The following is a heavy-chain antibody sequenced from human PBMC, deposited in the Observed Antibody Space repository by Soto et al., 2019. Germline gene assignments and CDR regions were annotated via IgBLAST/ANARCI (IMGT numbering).Heavy chain of an antibody. CDR2: ISGSGGST. Sequence: EVQMLESGGDLVQPGGSLRLPCADPSFTSNMSAMSWVRQAPGKGLEWVSGISGSGGSTYYTDSVKGRFTIPRDNSKNTLFLQMDRLGAEDTAVYYCAKEKNFWSGTTAFDSWGQGTLVTVSS. CDR3: AKEKNFWSGTTAFDS. CDR1: SFTSNMSA. V-gene: IGHV3-23*01. D-gene: IGHD3-3*01. J-gene: IGHJ5*01.